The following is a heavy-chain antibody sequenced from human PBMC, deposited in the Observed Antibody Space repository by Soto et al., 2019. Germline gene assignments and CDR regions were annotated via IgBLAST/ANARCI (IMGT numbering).Heavy chain of an antibody. Sequence: QVQLQESGPGLVKPSETLSLTCSVSGGSVSSGSYHWSWIRQPPGKGLEWMGFKPSTGSPDYNPSLKSRVVISIDRSTNQFSLKLSSVTAADTAVYFCARVGWGGDSWGQGTLVTVSS. CDR3: ARVGWGGDS. D-gene: IGHD7-27*01. V-gene: IGHV4-61*01. CDR2: KPSTGSP. CDR1: GGSVSSGSYH. J-gene: IGHJ4*02.